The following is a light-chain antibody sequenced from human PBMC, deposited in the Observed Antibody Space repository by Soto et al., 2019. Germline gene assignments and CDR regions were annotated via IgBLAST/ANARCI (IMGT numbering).Light chain of an antibody. CDR3: QQYNNWPPYT. Sequence: EIVITQSPATLSVSPGERATLSCRASQSVSSNLARYQQKPGQAPRLLIYGASTRATGIPARFSGSGSGTEFTLTLSSLQSEDFAVYYCQQYNNWPPYTFGQGTKLEIK. CDR1: QSVSSN. V-gene: IGKV3-15*01. J-gene: IGKJ2*01. CDR2: GAS.